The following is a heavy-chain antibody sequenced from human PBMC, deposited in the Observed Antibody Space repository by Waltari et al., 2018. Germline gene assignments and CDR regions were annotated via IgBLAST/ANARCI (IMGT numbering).Heavy chain of an antibody. CDR1: GGSFSAYH. CDR3: ARGTGGSSTYYFAGMDV. Sequence: QVQLQQWGAGLLKPSETLSLTCAVFGGSFSAYHWSWIRQSPGKGLEWIWEINHSGSAIYNPSLMRRVTISLDTSKRQVSLRLSSVTAADTAVYFCARGTGGSSTYYFAGMDVWGQGTTVTVSS. V-gene: IGHV4-34*01. CDR2: INHSGSA. D-gene: IGHD3-22*01. J-gene: IGHJ6*02.